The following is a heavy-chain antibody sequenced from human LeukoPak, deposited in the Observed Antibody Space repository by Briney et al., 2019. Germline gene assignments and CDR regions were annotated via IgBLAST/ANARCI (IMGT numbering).Heavy chain of an antibody. CDR1: GFTFSSYG. V-gene: IGHV3-30*02. D-gene: IGHD3-22*01. J-gene: IGHJ3*02. CDR2: IRYDGSKK. Sequence: PGGSLRLSCAASGFTFSSYGMHWVRQAPGKGLEWVAFIRYDGSKKYFADSVKGRFTISRDNSKNTLYLQMNSLRAEDTAVYYCAKVAYDSSGYDAFDIWGQGTMVTVSS. CDR3: AKVAYDSSGYDAFDI.